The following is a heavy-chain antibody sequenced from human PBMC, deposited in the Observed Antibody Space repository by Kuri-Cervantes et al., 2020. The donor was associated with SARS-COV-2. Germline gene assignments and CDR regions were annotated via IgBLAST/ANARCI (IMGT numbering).Heavy chain of an antibody. CDR2: ISSNGGST. CDR3: AKLPNLYYDSSGYYI. J-gene: IGHJ4*02. Sequence: GESLKISCAASGFTFSSYAMYWVRQAPGKGLEYVSAISSNGGSTYYANSVKGRFTISRDNSKNTLYLQMGSLRAEDMAVYYCAKLPNLYYDSSGYYIWGQGTLVTVSS. V-gene: IGHV3-64*01. D-gene: IGHD3-22*01. CDR1: GFTFSSYA.